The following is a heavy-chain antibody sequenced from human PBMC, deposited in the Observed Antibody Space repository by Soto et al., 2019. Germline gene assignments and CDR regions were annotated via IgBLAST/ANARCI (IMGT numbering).Heavy chain of an antibody. Sequence: QVQLQESGPGLMKPSQTLSLTCTVSGGSISSGGYYWSWIRQHPGKGLEWIGYIYYSGSTYYNPSLKSRVTISVDTSKNQFSLKLSSVTAADTAVYYCARDLLTPIAAAGKRAFDIWGQGTMVTVSS. CDR3: ARDLLTPIAAAGKRAFDI. D-gene: IGHD6-13*01. CDR2: IYYSGST. J-gene: IGHJ3*02. CDR1: GGSISSGGYY. V-gene: IGHV4-31*03.